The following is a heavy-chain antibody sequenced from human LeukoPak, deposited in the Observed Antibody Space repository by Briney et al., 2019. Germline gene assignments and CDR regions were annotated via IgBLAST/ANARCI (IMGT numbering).Heavy chain of an antibody. V-gene: IGHV1-2*02. D-gene: IGHD2-8*01. J-gene: IGHJ3*02. Sequence: ASVKVSCKASAYTFTGYYLHWVRQAPGQGPEWEGWIDPNNGDTDYAQEFQGRVSMTRVRSISTAYMELSRLTSDDTAVYYCARRSRNGLDAFDIWGQGTMVTVSS. CDR3: ARRSRNGLDAFDI. CDR2: IDPNNGDT. CDR1: AYTFTGYY.